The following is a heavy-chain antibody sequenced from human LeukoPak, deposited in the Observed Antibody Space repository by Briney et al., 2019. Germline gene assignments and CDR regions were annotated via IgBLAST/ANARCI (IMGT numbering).Heavy chain of an antibody. J-gene: IGHJ4*02. CDR3: AKSALIVVVLAAEYYFDY. CDR1: GFTFSSYG. CDR2: IRYDGSNK. D-gene: IGHD2-2*01. Sequence: GRSLRLSCAASGFTFSSYGMHWVRQAPGKGLEWVAVIRYDGSNKYYVDSVKGRFTISRDNSKHTLYLQMNSLRAEATAVYYCAKSALIVVVLAAEYYFDYGGQGTLVTVS. V-gene: IGHV3-30*02.